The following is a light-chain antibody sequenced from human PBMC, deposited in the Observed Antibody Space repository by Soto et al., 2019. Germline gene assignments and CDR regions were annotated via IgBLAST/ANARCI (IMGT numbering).Light chain of an antibody. J-gene: IGKJ3*01. CDR1: QDISNY. CDR3: QQYDNLPPPFT. V-gene: IGKV1-33*01. Sequence: DIQMTQSPSSLSASVGDRVTITCQASQDISNYLNWYQQKPGKAPKLLIYDASNLETGVPSRFSGSGSETDFTFTISILQPEDIATYYCQQYDNLPPPFTFGPGTKVDIK. CDR2: DAS.